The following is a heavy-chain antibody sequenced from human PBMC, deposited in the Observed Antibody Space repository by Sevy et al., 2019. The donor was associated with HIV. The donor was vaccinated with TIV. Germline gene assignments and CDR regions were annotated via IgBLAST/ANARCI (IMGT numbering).Heavy chain of an antibody. CDR3: ARAPGTVTAIPNYYMDV. CDR1: GGSISSYY. CDR2: IYYSGST. D-gene: IGHD2-21*02. V-gene: IGHV4-59*01. J-gene: IGHJ6*03. Sequence: SETLSLTCTVSGGSISSYYWSWIRQPPGKGLEWIGYIYYSGSTNYNPSLKSRVTISVDTSKNQFSLKLSSVTAADTAVCYCARAPGTVTAIPNYYMDVWGKGTTVTVSS.